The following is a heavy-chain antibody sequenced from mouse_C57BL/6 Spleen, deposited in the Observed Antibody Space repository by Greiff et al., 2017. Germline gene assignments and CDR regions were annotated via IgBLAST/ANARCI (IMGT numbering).Heavy chain of an antibody. D-gene: IGHD2-4*01. V-gene: IGHV1-80*01. CDR3: ARGYDYDQFAY. CDR2: ISPGAGDT. Sequence: QVQLQQSGAELVKPGASVKISCTASGYAFSSYWMNWVKQRPGKGLEWIGQISPGAGDTNYNGKFKGKATLTADKSSSTAYMQLSSLTSEDSAVYFCARGYDYDQFAYWGQGTLVTVSA. CDR1: GYAFSSYW. J-gene: IGHJ3*01.